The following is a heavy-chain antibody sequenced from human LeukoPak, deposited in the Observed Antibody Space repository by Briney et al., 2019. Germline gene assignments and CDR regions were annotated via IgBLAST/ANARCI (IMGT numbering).Heavy chain of an antibody. J-gene: IGHJ6*02. CDR2: TYQSGSA. D-gene: IGHD2-2*01. V-gene: IGHV4-4*02. CDR1: GGSISSRNW. Sequence: PSETLSLTCAVSGGSISSRNWWSWVRPPPGKGLEAIGETYQSGSANYNPSLKSRVTISVDKSKNQFSLKLSSVTAADTAVYYCARERGYCSSTSCYQAGDGMDGWGQGTTVTVPS. CDR3: ARERGYCSSTSCYQAGDGMDG.